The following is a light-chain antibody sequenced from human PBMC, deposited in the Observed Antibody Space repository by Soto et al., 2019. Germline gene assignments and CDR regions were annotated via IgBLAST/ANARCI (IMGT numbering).Light chain of an antibody. V-gene: IGKV3-11*01. CDR3: QQRSNWWT. J-gene: IGKJ1*01. CDR1: KRFSTY. Sequence: EIVLTQSPATLSFSPGEGATSPGRPVKRFSTYLAWYQQKPGQAPRLLIYDASNRATGIPARFSGSGSGTDFTLTISSLEPEDFAVYYCQQRSNWWTFGQGTKVEIK. CDR2: DAS.